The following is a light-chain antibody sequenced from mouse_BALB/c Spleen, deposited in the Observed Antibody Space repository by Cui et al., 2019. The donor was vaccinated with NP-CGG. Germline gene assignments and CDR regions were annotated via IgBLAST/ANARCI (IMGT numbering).Light chain of an antibody. CDR3: ALWYSNHWV. CDR1: IGAVTTSNY. J-gene: IGLJ1*01. Sequence: QAVVTQESPLTTSPGETVTLTCRSSIGAVTTSNYANWVQEKPDHLFTGLIGGTNNRPPGVPARFSGSLIGDKAALTITGAQTEDEAIYFCALWYSNHWVFGGGTNLTVL. CDR2: GTN. V-gene: IGLV1*01.